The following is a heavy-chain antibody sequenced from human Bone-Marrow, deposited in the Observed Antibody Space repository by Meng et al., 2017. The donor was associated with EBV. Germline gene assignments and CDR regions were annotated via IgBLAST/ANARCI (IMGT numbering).Heavy chain of an antibody. CDR1: GGSGSSGDYY. CDR2: IFYSGST. J-gene: IGHJ4*02. D-gene: IGHD1-1*01. CDR3: ARHGNWNGRAFDF. V-gene: IGHV4-61*08. Sequence: VQLQESGPGLVKPSETLFLTCCVSGGSGSSGDYYWNWLRQPPGKGLEWVGSIFYSGSTNYNPSLKSRVSIALNASENQFSLQLSSVTAADSAVYYCARHGNWNGRAFDFWGQGTLVTVSS.